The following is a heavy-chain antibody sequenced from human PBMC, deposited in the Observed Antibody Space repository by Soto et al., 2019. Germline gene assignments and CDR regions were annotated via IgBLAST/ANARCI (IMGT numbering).Heavy chain of an antibody. Sequence: SETLSLTCTVSGGSISSGGYYWSWIRQHPGKGLEWIGYIYYSGSTYYNPSLKSRVTISVDTSKNQFSLKLGSVTAADTAVYYCASRGILYSSSSRLIYFDDWGQGTLVTVSS. V-gene: IGHV4-31*03. CDR1: GGSISSGGYY. D-gene: IGHD6-6*01. J-gene: IGHJ4*02. CDR2: IYYSGST. CDR3: ASRGILYSSSSRLIYFDD.